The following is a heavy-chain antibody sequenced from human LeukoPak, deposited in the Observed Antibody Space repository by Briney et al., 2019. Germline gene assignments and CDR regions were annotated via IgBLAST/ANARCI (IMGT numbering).Heavy chain of an antibody. CDR2: IIPIFGTA. CDR3: AKALNTIGYSSSWYPNWFDP. Sequence: GASVKVSCKASGGTFSSYAISWVRQAPGQGLEWMGGIIPIFGTANYAQKFQGRVTITADESTSTAYMELSSLRSEDTAVYYCAKALNTIGYSSSWYPNWFDPWGQGTLVTVSS. D-gene: IGHD6-13*01. V-gene: IGHV1-69*13. CDR1: GGTFSSYA. J-gene: IGHJ5*02.